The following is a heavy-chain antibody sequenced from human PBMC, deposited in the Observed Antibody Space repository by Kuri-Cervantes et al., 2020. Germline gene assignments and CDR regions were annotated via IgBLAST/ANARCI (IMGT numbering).Heavy chain of an antibody. Sequence: GGSLRLSCVVSGFTFSSYVMHWVRQAPGKGLEWVTAISYDGSNKDYADSVKGRFTISRDNSKNTLYLQMNSLRAEDTAVYYCARVSSDIAAAGYFDYWGQGTLVTVSS. CDR3: ARVSSDIAAAGYFDY. J-gene: IGHJ4*02. D-gene: IGHD6-13*01. CDR2: ISYDGSNK. CDR1: GFTFSSYV. V-gene: IGHV3-30*03.